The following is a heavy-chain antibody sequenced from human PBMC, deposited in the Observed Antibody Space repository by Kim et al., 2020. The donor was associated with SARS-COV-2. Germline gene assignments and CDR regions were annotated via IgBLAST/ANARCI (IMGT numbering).Heavy chain of an antibody. D-gene: IGHD3-16*02. J-gene: IGHJ4*02. CDR3: ARQGYPTKSFDY. V-gene: IGHV3-21*01. CDR2: ISSSSSYI. CDR1: GFTFSSYS. Sequence: GGSLRLSCAASGFTFSSYSMNWVRQAPGKGLEWVSSISSSSSYIYYADSVKGRFTISRDNAKNSLYLQMNSLRAEDTAVYYCARQGYPTKSFDYWGQGTLVTVSS.